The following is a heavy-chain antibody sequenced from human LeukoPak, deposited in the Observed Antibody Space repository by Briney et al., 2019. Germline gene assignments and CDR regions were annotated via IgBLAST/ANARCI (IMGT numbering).Heavy chain of an antibody. D-gene: IGHD2-15*01. Sequence: PGGSLRLSCAASGFTFSSYWMHWVRQAPGKGLVWVSRINSDGSSTSYADSVKGRFTISRDNAKNTLYLQMNSLRAEDTAVYYCASLITEGYCSGGSCYGPDRYWGQGTLVTVSS. CDR3: ASLITEGYCSGGSCYGPDRY. CDR2: INSDGSST. J-gene: IGHJ4*02. V-gene: IGHV3-74*01. CDR1: GFTFSSYW.